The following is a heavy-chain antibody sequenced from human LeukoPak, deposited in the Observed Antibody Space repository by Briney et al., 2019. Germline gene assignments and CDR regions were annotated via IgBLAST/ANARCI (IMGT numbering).Heavy chain of an antibody. Sequence: QPGGSLRLSCAASGFTVSSNYMSWVRQAPGKGLEWVSVIYSGGSTYYADSVKGRFTISRDNSKNTLYLQMNSLRAEDTAVCYCARGTRYCSGGSCYSVKYANWGQGTLVTVSS. D-gene: IGHD2-15*01. CDR2: IYSGGST. J-gene: IGHJ4*02. CDR3: ARGTRYCSGGSCYSVKYAN. CDR1: GFTVSSNY. V-gene: IGHV3-53*01.